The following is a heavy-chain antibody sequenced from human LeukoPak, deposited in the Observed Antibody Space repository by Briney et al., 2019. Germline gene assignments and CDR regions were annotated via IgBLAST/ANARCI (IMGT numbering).Heavy chain of an antibody. Sequence: GGSLRLSCAASGFTFSDYYMSWIRQAPGKGLEWVSYISSSGSTIYYADSVKGRFTISRDNAKKSLYLQMTSLRAEDTAVYYCARVLADILADYYYYGMEVWGQGTTVTVSS. D-gene: IGHD2-15*01. V-gene: IGHV3-11*01. CDR1: GFTFSDYY. CDR3: ARVLADILADYYYYGMEV. J-gene: IGHJ6*02. CDR2: ISSSGSTI.